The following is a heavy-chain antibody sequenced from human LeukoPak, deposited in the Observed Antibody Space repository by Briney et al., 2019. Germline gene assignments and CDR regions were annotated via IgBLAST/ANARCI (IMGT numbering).Heavy chain of an antibody. CDR1: GASIRSSTNW. J-gene: IGHJ4*02. Sequence: SGTLSLTCAVSGASIRSSTNWWSWVRQPPGKGLEWIGEILHSGSTNYNPSLKSRVTMSADKSKNQFSLNLRSVTAADTAVYYCLYGGNSGDWVYWGQGTLVTVSS. V-gene: IGHV4-4*02. CDR2: ILHSGST. CDR3: LYGGNSGDWVY. D-gene: IGHD4-23*01.